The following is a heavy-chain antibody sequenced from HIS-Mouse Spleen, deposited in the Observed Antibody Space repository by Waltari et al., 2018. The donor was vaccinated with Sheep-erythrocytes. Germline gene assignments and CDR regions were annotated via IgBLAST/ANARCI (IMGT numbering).Heavy chain of an antibody. Sequence: EVQLVESGGGLVKPGWSLRLSCAASGFTFSSYSMNWVRQAPGKGRECVATLSISSSYIYYADAVKGRFTISRDNAKNSLYLQMNSLRAEDTAVYYCARVASGATFDYWGQGTLVTVSS. CDR1: GFTFSSYS. D-gene: IGHD1-26*01. J-gene: IGHJ4*02. CDR3: ARVASGATFDY. V-gene: IGHV3-21*01. CDR2: LSISSSYI.